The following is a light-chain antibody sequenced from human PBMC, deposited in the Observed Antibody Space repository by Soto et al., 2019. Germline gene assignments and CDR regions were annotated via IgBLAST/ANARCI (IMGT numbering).Light chain of an antibody. V-gene: IGKV3-20*01. Sequence: EIVLTQSPGTLSLSPGETATLSCRASQSVSSNNSAWYHQKPGQTPSLLIYGASTRATGIPDRFSGGGSGTDFTLTISRLEPEDFTVYYCQQYDNSITFGQGTRLEIE. CDR1: QSVSSNN. CDR2: GAS. CDR3: QQYDNSIT. J-gene: IGKJ5*01.